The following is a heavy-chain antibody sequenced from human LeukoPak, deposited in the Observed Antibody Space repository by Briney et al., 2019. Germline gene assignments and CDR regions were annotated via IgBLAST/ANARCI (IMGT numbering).Heavy chain of an antibody. CDR2: INHSGST. CDR1: GGSFSGYY. CDR3: ARARALLRFLAI. J-gene: IGHJ3*02. Sequence: KPSETLSLTCAVYGGSFSGYYWSWIRQPPGKGLEWIGEINHSGSTNYNPSLKSRVTISVDTSKNQFSLKLSSVTAADTAVYYCARARALLRFLAIWGQGTMVTVSS. D-gene: IGHD3-3*01. V-gene: IGHV4-34*01.